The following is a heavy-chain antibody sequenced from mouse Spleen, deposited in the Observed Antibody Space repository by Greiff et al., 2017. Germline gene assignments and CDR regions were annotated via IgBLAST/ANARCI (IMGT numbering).Heavy chain of an antibody. J-gene: IGHJ2*01. CDR1: GYTFTSYW. D-gene: IGHD2-10*02. V-gene: IGHV1-7*01. CDR2: INPSSGYT. Sequence: QVQLQQSGAELAKPGASVKLSCKASGYTFTSYWMHWVKQRPGQGLEWIGYINPSSGYTKYNQKFKDKATLTADKSSSTAYMQLSSLTYEDSAVYYCARGRYGNYYYFDYWGQGTTLTVSS. CDR3: ARGRYGNYYYFDY.